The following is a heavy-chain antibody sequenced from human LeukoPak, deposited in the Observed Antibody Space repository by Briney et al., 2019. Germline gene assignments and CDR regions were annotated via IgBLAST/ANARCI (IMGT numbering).Heavy chain of an antibody. CDR2: IGTAGDT. Sequence: GGSLRLSCAASGFTFSRYDMHWIRQATGKGLEWVSGIGTAGDTYYAGSVKGRFTISRENAKNSLYLQMNSPTAGDTAVYYCAGAGSETQWRAFDFWGQGALVTVFS. CDR3: AGAGSETQWRAFDF. J-gene: IGHJ4*02. V-gene: IGHV3-13*01. CDR1: GFTFSRYD. D-gene: IGHD6-19*01.